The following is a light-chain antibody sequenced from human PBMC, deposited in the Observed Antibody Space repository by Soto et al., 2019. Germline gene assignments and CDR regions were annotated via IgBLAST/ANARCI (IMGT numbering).Light chain of an antibody. CDR1: ESVSSK. CDR3: QHHNDWPT. Sequence: EIVMTQSPATTSVSPGPRPTLSCRASESVSSKLVLYQQKPGQAPRILIHDASTRATGIPARFSGGGSGTEFILTISIVESEDFAIYYCQHHNDWPTFGQGTRLEIK. CDR2: DAS. J-gene: IGKJ5*01. V-gene: IGKV3-15*01.